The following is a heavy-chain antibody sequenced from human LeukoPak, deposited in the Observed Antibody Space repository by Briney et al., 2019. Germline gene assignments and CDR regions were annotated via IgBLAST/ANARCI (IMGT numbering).Heavy chain of an antibody. CDR1: GASISDYY. D-gene: IGHD2-21*01. V-gene: IGHV4-59*08. J-gene: IGHJ5*02. CDR2: VYYSGTT. CDR3: ARRVAGWFDP. Sequence: SETLSLTCSVSGASISDYYWTWIRQSPVKGLEWIGYVYYSGTTIYNPSLKSRLSMSADTSMNQFSLNLKSVTAADTAVYYCARRVAGWFDPWGQGTLVTVSS.